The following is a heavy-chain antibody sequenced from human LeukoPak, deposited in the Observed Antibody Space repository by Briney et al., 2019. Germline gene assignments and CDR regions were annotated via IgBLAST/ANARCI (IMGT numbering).Heavy chain of an antibody. V-gene: IGHV1-69*06. Sequence: SVKLSCKASGGTFSSYGISWVRQAPGQGLEWMGKIIPIFGTANYAQKFQGRVTITADKSTGTAYMELSSLRSEGTAVYYCARGEIGYNSFDYWGQGTLVTVSS. CDR1: GGTFSSYG. CDR3: ARGEIGYNSFDY. CDR2: IIPIFGTA. J-gene: IGHJ4*02. D-gene: IGHD5-24*01.